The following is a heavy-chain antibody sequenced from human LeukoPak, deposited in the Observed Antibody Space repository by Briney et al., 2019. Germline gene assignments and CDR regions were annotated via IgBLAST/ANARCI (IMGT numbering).Heavy chain of an antibody. CDR1: GDSISSRTYN. CDR3: ASDVSSAFPNRFDP. V-gene: IGHV4-31*03. D-gene: IGHD6-6*01. CDR2: IWNSGNT. J-gene: IGHJ5*02. Sequence: PSQTLSLTCSVSGDSISSRTYNWTWIRQHPEKGLEWIGYIWNSGNTNYNPSLKSRVTISVDTSKNQFSLKLTSVTAADTALYYCASDVSSAFPNRFDPWGQGILVIVSS.